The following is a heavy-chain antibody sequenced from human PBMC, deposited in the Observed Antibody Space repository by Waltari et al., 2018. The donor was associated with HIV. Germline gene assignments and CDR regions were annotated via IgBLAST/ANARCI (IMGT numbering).Heavy chain of an antibody. CDR3: AREGIVAAPFDF. D-gene: IGHD2-15*01. V-gene: IGHV3-30*01. J-gene: IGHJ4*02. CDR2: ISRDGSSK. CDR1: GFIFRDFA. Sequence: QVQLVESGGGLVQPGGSLRLPCAASGFIFRDFAIHWVRQAPGKGLEWVAVISRDGSSKYYADSVQGRFTISRDNSKNSLHLHMNSLRPKDTAVYYCAREGIVAAPFDFWGLGTLVTVSS.